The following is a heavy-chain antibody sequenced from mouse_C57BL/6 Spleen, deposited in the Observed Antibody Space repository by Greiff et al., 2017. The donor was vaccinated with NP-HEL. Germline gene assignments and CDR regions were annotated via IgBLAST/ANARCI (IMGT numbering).Heavy chain of an antibody. CDR3: ARSGIYCYGSSWDYYAMDY. Sequence: QVQLKESGAELVRPGASVKLSCKASGYTFTSYGISWVKQRTGQGLEWIGEIYPRSGNTYYNEKFKGKATLTADKSSSTAYMELRSLTSEDSAVYFCARSGIYCYGSSWDYYAMDYWGQATSVTVSS. J-gene: IGHJ4*01. V-gene: IGHV1-81*01. D-gene: IGHD1-1*01. CDR1: GYTFTSYG. CDR2: IYPRSGNT.